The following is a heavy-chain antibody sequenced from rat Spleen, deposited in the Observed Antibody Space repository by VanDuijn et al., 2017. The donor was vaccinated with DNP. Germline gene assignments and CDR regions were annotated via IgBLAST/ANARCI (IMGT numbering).Heavy chain of an antibody. CDR3: ARQGTGRGFDY. CDR2: ISYDGSST. D-gene: IGHD5-1*01. CDR1: GFTFSNYG. J-gene: IGHJ2*01. V-gene: IGHV5-29*01. Sequence: EVKLLESGGGLVQPGGSMRLSCAASGFTFSNYGMAWVRQAPTKGLEWVATISYDGSSTYYRDSVKGRFTISRDNAKSTLYLQMDSLRSEDTATYYCARQGTGRGFDYWGQGVMVTVSS.